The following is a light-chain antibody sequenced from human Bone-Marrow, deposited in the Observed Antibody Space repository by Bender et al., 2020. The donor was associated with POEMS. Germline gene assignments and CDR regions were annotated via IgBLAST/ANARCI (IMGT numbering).Light chain of an antibody. CDR3: CSYAGSSSWV. CDR2: EAT. V-gene: IGLV2-23*01. Sequence: QSALTQPASVSGSPGQSITISCSGTRGDVGNYNLVSWYQHHPGKAPELMIFEATKRPSGVSNRFSGSKSGNTASLTISGLQAEDEADYYCCSYAGSSSWVFGGGTKVTVL. CDR1: RGDVGNYNL. J-gene: IGLJ3*02.